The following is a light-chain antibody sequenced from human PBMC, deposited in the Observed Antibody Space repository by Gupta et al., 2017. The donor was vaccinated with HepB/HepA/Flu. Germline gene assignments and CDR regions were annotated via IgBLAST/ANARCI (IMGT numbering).Light chain of an antibody. V-gene: IGKV3-11*01. J-gene: IGKJ3*01. CDR3: QQRSNWHFT. Sequence: EIVLTQSPDTLSLSPGERASLSCRASQFVSNYLAWYQQKPGQAPKLLIYEASKSATGIPARFSGSGSVTDFTLTISSLDPQDFAVYYCQQRSNWHFTSGPGTKVDIK. CDR1: QFVSNY. CDR2: EAS.